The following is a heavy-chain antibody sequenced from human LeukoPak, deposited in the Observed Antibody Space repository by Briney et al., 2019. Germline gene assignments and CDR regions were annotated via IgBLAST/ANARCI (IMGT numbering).Heavy chain of an antibody. CDR2: INHSGST. D-gene: IGHD3-10*01. V-gene: IGHV4-34*01. CDR3: ARCTRITMVRGVIITGIYYFDY. CDR1: GGSFSGYY. J-gene: IGHJ4*02. Sequence: PSETLSLTCAVYGGSFSGYYWSWIRQPPGKGLEWIGEINHSGSTNYNPSLKGRVPISVDTSKNQFSLKLSSVTAADTAVYYCARCTRITMVRGVIITGIYYFDYWGQGTLVTVSS.